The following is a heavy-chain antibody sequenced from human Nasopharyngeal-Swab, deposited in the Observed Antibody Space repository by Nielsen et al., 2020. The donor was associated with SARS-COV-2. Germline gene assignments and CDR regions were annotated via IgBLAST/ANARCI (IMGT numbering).Heavy chain of an antibody. V-gene: IGHV3-21*01. D-gene: IGHD3-3*01. CDR1: GFTFNNYN. Sequence: GESLKISCAASGFTFNNYNFNWVRQAPRKGLEWVSSISSSSSYIYYADSVKGRFTISRDNAKNSLYLQMNSLRAEDTAVYYCARDGLDYDFWSAYFMDVWGQGTTVTVSS. J-gene: IGHJ6*02. CDR2: ISSSSSYI. CDR3: ARDGLDYDFWSAYFMDV.